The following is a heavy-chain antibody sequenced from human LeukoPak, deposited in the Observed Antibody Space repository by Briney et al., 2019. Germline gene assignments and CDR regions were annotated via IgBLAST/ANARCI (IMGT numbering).Heavy chain of an antibody. CDR2: INHSGST. D-gene: IGHD2-15*01. CDR3: ARDGYCSGGSCYSLYYYYGMDV. J-gene: IGHJ6*02. V-gene: IGHV4-34*01. Sequence: SETLSLTCAVYGGSFSGYYWSWIRQPPGKGLEWIGEINHSGSTNYNPTLKSRVTISVDTSKNQFSLKLSSVTAADTAVYYCARDGYCSGGSCYSLYYYYGMDVWGQGTTVTVSS. CDR1: GGSFSGYY.